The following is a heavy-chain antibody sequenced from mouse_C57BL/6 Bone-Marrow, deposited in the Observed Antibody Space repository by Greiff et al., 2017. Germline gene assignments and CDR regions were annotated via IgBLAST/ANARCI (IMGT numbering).Heavy chain of an antibody. CDR2: IYPRSGNT. Sequence: QVQLQQSGAELARPGASVKLSCKASGYTFTSSGISWVKQRTGQGLEWIGEIYPRSGNTYYNEKFKGKATLTADKSSSTAYMELRSLTSEDSAVYFWARFHYYGSTHWYFDVWGTGTTVTVSS. D-gene: IGHD1-1*01. CDR3: ARFHYYGSTHWYFDV. J-gene: IGHJ1*03. CDR1: GYTFTSSG. V-gene: IGHV1-81*01.